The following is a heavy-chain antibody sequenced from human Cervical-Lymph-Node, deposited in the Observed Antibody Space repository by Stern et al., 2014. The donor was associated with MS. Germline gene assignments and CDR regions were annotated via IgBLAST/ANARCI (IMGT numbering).Heavy chain of an antibody. Sequence: QVQLVQSGAEVKKPGASVKVSCKASGYTFTSQDIHWERQAPGQGLEWVGMIHPSDGSTNYAQKFQVRVTMTRDTSTSTVYLDLSRLTSADTAVYFCAKMPQGSYSFDYWGQVALVTLSS. D-gene: IGHD2-2*01. V-gene: IGHV1-46*01. J-gene: IGHJ4*02. CDR2: IHPSDGST. CDR1: GYTFTSQD. CDR3: AKMPQGSYSFDY.